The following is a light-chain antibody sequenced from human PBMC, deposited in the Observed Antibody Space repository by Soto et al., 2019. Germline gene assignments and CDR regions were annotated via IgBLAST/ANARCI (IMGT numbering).Light chain of an antibody. CDR1: QSISSW. CDR3: QQYNSYSPLT. Sequence: IRMTQSPSSFSASTGDRVTITCRASQSISSWLAWYQQKPGKAPKLLIYDASSLESGVPSRFSGSGSGTEFTLTISSLQPDDFATYYCQQYNSYSPLTFGGGTKVDIK. CDR2: DAS. V-gene: IGKV1-5*01. J-gene: IGKJ4*01.